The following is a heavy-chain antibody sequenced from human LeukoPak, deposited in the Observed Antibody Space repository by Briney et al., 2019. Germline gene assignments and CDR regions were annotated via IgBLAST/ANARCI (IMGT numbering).Heavy chain of an antibody. D-gene: IGHD3-3*01. CDR3: ARDFRGGYDFWSGYYTPYYFDY. CDR1: GGSFSGYY. Sequence: SETLSLTCAVSGGSFSGYYWNWIRQSPGKGLEWIGEINHSGSTHYNPSLKSRVTISVDTSKNHFSLKLSSVTAADTAVYYCARDFRGGYDFWSGYYTPYYFDYWGQGTLVTVSP. J-gene: IGHJ4*02. V-gene: IGHV4-34*01. CDR2: INHSGST.